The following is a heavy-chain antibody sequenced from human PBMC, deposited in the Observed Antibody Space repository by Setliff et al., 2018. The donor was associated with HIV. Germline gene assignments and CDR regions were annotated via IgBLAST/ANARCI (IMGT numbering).Heavy chain of an antibody. V-gene: IGHV4-61*02. Sequence: PSETLSLTCTVSGGSISSGNYYWSWIRQPAGKGLEWIGRTYTSGSTNYNPSLKSRVTISLDTSKNQFSLKLTSVTAADTAVYYCARLSGDYYYFDYWGQGTLVTVSS. D-gene: IGHD2-21*02. CDR2: TYTSGST. CDR1: GGSISSGNYY. CDR3: ARLSGDYYYFDY. J-gene: IGHJ4*02.